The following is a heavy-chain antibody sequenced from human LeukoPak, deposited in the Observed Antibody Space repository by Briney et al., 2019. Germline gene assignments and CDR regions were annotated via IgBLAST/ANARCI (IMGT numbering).Heavy chain of an antibody. CDR3: ARGQQSGSYYYYGMDV. Sequence: GGSLRLSCAVSGFIFSSYAMSWVRQAPGKGLVWVSRINSDGSSTSYADSVKGRFTISRDNAKNTLYLQMNSLRAEDTAVYYCARGQQSGSYYYYGMDVWGQGTTVTVSS. J-gene: IGHJ6*02. V-gene: IGHV3-74*01. D-gene: IGHD1-26*01. CDR1: GFIFSSYA. CDR2: INSDGSST.